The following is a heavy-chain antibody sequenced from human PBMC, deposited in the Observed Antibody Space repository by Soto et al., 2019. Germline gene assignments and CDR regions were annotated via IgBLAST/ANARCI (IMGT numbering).Heavy chain of an antibody. Sequence: PGGSLRLSCEVSGFISSSYWMTWVRQAPGKGLEWVGNIKQDGSETYYVDSVKGRFTISRDNAHNSLFLQMNSLRVDDTAVYYCTRHGTALAHDFWGQGALVTVSS. CDR1: GFISSSYW. J-gene: IGHJ4*02. CDR2: IKQDGSET. CDR3: TRHGTALAHDF. V-gene: IGHV3-7*05. D-gene: IGHD5-18*01.